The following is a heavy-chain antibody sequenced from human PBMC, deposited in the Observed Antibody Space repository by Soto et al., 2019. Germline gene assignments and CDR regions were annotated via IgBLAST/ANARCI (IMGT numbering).Heavy chain of an antibody. J-gene: IGHJ6*04. CDR3: ARSRRGAYSSGWYSPSGYYHYGIDV. Sequence: GESLKISCKGSGYSFTSYWIGWVRQMPGKGLEWMGIIYPGDSDTRYSPSFQGQVTISADKSISTAYLQWSSLKASDTAIYYCARSRRGAYSSGWYSPSGYYHYGIDVWGKGTKVTVSS. V-gene: IGHV5-51*01. D-gene: IGHD6-19*01. CDR1: GYSFTSYW. CDR2: IYPGDSDT.